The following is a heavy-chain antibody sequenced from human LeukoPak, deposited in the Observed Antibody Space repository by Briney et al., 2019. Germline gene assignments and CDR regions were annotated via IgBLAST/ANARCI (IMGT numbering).Heavy chain of an antibody. D-gene: IGHD3-22*01. V-gene: IGHV3-23*01. Sequence: PGGSLRLSCAASGFTFSSYAMSWVRQAPGKGLEWVSSISGSGGSTYYADSVKGRSTISSDNSKNNLYLQMNSLRAGDTAVYTCAKFIYNDSSGSPAPWFDPWGQGTLVTVSS. CDR2: ISGSGGST. J-gene: IGHJ5*02. CDR3: AKFIYNDSSGSPAPWFDP. CDR1: GFTFSSYA.